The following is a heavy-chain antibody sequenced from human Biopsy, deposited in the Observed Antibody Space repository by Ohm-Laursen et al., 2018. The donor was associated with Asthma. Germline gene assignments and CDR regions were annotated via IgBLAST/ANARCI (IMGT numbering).Heavy chain of an antibody. CDR3: ARVVGGYCSSTSCYGGYYYGMDV. V-gene: IGHV4-39*02. CDR2: ISYTGSA. J-gene: IGHJ6*02. CDR1: GGSMSSSSYY. D-gene: IGHD2-2*01. Sequence: SETLSLTCTVSGGSMSSSSYYWGWIRQPPGKGLEWMGSISYTGSAYHNPSLKSRVTISVDTSKNHFSLKLSSVTAADTAVYYCARVVGGYCSSTSCYGGYYYGMDVWGQGTTVTVSS.